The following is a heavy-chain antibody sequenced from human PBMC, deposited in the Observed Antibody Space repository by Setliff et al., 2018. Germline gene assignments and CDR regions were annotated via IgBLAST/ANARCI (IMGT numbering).Heavy chain of an antibody. CDR2: IHGGNGKT. Sequence: ASVKVSCKAAGYALTSYALNWVRQAPGQGLEWMGWIHGGNGKTQYSQNFQGRVSLTTDTSANTGYMELRTLKSEDTAVYYCARDDGGWNVFWGQGTLVTVSS. V-gene: IGHV1-3*01. CDR3: ARDDGGWNVF. D-gene: IGHD1-1*01. CDR1: GYALTSYA. J-gene: IGHJ4*02.